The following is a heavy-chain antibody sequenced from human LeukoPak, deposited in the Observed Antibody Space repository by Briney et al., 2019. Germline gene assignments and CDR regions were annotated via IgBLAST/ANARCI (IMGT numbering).Heavy chain of an antibody. Sequence: PSETLSLTCTVSGSSIGSYYWSWVRQPAGKGLEWIGRSYTTGRTIYNPSLKSRVTMSLDTSKNQLSLNLSSVTAADTAVYYCARSGGSGFQLDSWGQGTLVTVSS. CDR2: SYTTGRT. CDR1: GSSIGSYY. J-gene: IGHJ4*02. D-gene: IGHD1-26*01. CDR3: ARSGGSGFQLDS. V-gene: IGHV4-4*07.